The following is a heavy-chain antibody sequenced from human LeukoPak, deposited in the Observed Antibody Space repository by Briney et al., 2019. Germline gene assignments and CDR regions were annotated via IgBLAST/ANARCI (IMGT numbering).Heavy chain of an antibody. CDR1: GFTFSDYY. D-gene: IGHD6-19*01. CDR3: TAGYSSGWTYYFDY. V-gene: IGHV3-11*06. Sequence: GGSLRLSCAASGFTFSDYYMSWIREAPGKGLEWVSYISSSSSYTNYADSVKGRFTISRDNAKNSLYLQMNSLRAEDTAVYYCTAGYSSGWTYYFDYWGQGTLVTVSS. J-gene: IGHJ4*02. CDR2: ISSSSSYT.